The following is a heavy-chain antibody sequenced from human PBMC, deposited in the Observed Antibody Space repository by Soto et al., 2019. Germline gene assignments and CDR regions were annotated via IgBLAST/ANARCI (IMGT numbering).Heavy chain of an antibody. Sequence: ASVKVSCKASGYTFTSYYMHWVRQAPGQGLEWMGWISAYNGNTNYAQKLQGRVTMTTDTSTSTAYMELRSLRSDDTAVYYCATEFQNWGAFDIWGQGTMVTVSS. CDR3: ATEFQNWGAFDI. V-gene: IGHV1-18*04. CDR2: ISAYNGNT. J-gene: IGHJ3*02. D-gene: IGHD7-27*01. CDR1: GYTFTSYY.